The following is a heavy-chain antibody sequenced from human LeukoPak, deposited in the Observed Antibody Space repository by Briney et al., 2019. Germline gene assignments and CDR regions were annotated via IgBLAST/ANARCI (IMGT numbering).Heavy chain of an antibody. Sequence: SETLSLTWAVAGGSISSSNWWSWVRQPPGKGLEWIGEIYHSGSTNYNPSLKSRVTISVDKSKNQFSLKLSSVTAADTAVYYCARRRQWPHICFDPWGQGTLVTVSS. V-gene: IGHV4-4*02. D-gene: IGHD6-19*01. CDR1: GGSISSSNW. J-gene: IGHJ5*02. CDR2: IYHSGST. CDR3: ARRRQWPHICFDP.